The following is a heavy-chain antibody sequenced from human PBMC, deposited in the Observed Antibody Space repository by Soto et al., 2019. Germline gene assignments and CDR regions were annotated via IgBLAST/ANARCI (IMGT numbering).Heavy chain of an antibody. CDR3: ARERITRVRGVIISGYYGMDV. CDR2: ISYDGGNK. D-gene: IGHD3-10*01. V-gene: IGHV3-30-3*01. Sequence: QRGGSLTLSCLASGFTFSSYAMHWVRQAPGKGLGWVAVISYDGGNKSHADSVKGRFTIARDNSKNSLYLQMNSLRAEDTAVYYCARERITRVRGVIISGYYGMDVWGQGTTVTVSS. CDR1: GFTFSSYA. J-gene: IGHJ6*02.